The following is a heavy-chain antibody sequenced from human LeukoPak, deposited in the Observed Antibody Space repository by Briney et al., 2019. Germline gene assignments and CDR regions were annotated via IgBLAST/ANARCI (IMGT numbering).Heavy chain of an antibody. D-gene: IGHD3-10*01. Sequence: GASVKVSCKVSGYTLTELSMHWVRQAPGKGLEWMGGFDPEDGETIYAQKFQGRVTMTEDTSTDTAYMELSSLRSEDTAVYYCATFRAAVLGSGGFYYYYYGMDVWGQGTTVTVSS. V-gene: IGHV1-24*01. CDR1: GYTLTELS. CDR3: ATFRAAVLGSGGFYYYYYGMDV. CDR2: FDPEDGET. J-gene: IGHJ6*02.